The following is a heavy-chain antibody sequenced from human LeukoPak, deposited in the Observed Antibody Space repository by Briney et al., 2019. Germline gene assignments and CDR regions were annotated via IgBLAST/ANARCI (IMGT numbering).Heavy chain of an antibody. CDR1: GFTFSSYS. D-gene: IGHD6-19*01. CDR3: ARDISIAVAGTGWFDP. Sequence: GGSLRLSCAASGFTFSSYSMNWVRQAPGKGLEWVSGISWNSGSIGYTDSVKGRFTISRDNAKNSLYLQMNSLRVEDTALYYCARDISIAVAGTGWFDPWGQGTLVTVSS. V-gene: IGHV3-9*01. J-gene: IGHJ5*02. CDR2: ISWNSGSI.